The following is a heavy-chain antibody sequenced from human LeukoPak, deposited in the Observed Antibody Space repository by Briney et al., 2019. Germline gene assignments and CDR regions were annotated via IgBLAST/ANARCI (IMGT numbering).Heavy chain of an antibody. D-gene: IGHD4-17*01. CDR2: ISGSGGST. Sequence: GGSLRLSCAASGFTFSSYAMSWVRQAPGKGLEWVSDISGSGGSTYYADSVKGRFTISRDNSKNTLYLQMNSLRAEDTAVYYCAKDKSGDYYFDYWGQGTLVPVSS. CDR1: GFTFSSYA. CDR3: AKDKSGDYYFDY. J-gene: IGHJ4*02. V-gene: IGHV3-23*01.